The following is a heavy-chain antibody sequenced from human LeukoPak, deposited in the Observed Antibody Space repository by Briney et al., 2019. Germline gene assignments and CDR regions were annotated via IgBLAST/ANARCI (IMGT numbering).Heavy chain of an antibody. V-gene: IGHV4-39*01. CDR1: GGSISSSSYY. CDR2: IYYSGST. J-gene: IGHJ4*02. CDR3: ARQAHDYGDYYVSF. Sequence: PSETLSLTCTVSGGSISSSSYYWGWIRQPPGKGLEWIGSIYYSGSTYYNPSLKSRVTISVDTSKNQFSLKLSSVTAADTAMYYCARQAHDYGDYYVSFWGQGTLVTVSS. D-gene: IGHD4-17*01.